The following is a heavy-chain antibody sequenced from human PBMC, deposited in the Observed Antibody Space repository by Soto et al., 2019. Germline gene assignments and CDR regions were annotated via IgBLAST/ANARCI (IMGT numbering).Heavy chain of an antibody. CDR3: AKDSKWEPLGPYDY. CDR1: GSTFSSYG. D-gene: IGHD1-26*01. V-gene: IGHV3-30*18. J-gene: IGHJ4*02. CDR2: ISYDGSNK. Sequence: GSLILSCSASGSTFSSYGMHWVRQAAGKGLEWVAVISYDGSNKYYADSVKGRFTISRDNSKNTLYLQMNSLRAEDTAVYYRAKDSKWEPLGPYDYWGQGTMVTVPS.